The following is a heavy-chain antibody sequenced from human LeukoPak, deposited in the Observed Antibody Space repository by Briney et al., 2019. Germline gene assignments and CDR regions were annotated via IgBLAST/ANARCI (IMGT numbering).Heavy chain of an antibody. CDR2: MNPDSGGT. Sequence: ASVKVSCKASGYTFTGYYMHWVRQAPGQGLEWMGWMNPDSGGTNYAQRFQGGVTMTRDTSISTVYMELSGLRSDDTAVYYCTRTDAGYSSSWYGNWGQGTLVTVSS. J-gene: IGHJ4*02. V-gene: IGHV1-2*02. CDR3: TRTDAGYSSSWYGN. CDR1: GYTFTGYY. D-gene: IGHD6-13*01.